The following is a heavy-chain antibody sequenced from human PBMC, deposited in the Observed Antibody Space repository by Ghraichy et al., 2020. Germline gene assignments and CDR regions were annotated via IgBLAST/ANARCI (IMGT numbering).Heavy chain of an antibody. CDR1: GFTFDDYA. V-gene: IGHV3-9*01. CDR2: ISWNSGSI. CDR3: AKEPGIAVAGPPDY. J-gene: IGHJ4*02. D-gene: IGHD6-19*01. Sequence: GGSLRLSCAASGFTFDDYAMHWVRQAPGKGLEWVSGISWNSGSIGYADSVKGRFTISRDNAKNSLYLQMNSLRAEDTALYYCAKEPGIAVAGPPDYWGQGTLVTVSS.